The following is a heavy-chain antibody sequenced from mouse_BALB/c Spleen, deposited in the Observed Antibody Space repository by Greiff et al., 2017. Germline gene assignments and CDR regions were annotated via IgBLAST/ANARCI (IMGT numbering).Heavy chain of an antibody. CDR2: IRNKANGYTT. CDR1: GFTFTDYY. Sequence: EVKLQESGGGLVQPGGSLRLSCATSGFTFTDYYMSWVRQPPGKALEWLGFIRNKANGYTTEYSASVKGRFTISRDNSQSILYLQMNTLRAEDSVTYYCARDHYYGSSFHFDYWGQGTTLTVSS. V-gene: IGHV7-3*02. D-gene: IGHD1-1*01. CDR3: ARDHYYGSSFHFDY. J-gene: IGHJ2*01.